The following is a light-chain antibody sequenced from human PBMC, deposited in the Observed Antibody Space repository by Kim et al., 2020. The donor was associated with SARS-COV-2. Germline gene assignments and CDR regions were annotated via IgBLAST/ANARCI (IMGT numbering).Light chain of an antibody. CDR2: DAT. Sequence: SPGDRATLSCRASQTINNKLVWYQHKPGQAPRHLIYDATTRATGVPARFIGSGSETDFTLTISSLQSEDFAVYYCQQSNDWPPLTFGQGTKVDIK. CDR3: QQSNDWPPLT. J-gene: IGKJ1*01. CDR1: QTINNK. V-gene: IGKV3-15*01.